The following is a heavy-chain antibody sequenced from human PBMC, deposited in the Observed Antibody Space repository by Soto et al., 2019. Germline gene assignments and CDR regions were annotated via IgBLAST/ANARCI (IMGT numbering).Heavy chain of an antibody. CDR2: ISAYNGNT. J-gene: IGHJ6*02. V-gene: IGHV1-18*01. Sequence: QVQLVQSGAEVKKPGASVKVSCKASGYTFTSYGISWVRQAPGQGLEWMGWISAYNGNTNYAQKLQGRVTMTTDKSTSTAYMELRSLRSDDTAVYYCARDAAPPGPYYDFWSGSYGPWGMDVWGQGTTVTVSS. CDR1: GYTFTSYG. D-gene: IGHD3-3*01. CDR3: ARDAAPPGPYYDFWSGSYGPWGMDV.